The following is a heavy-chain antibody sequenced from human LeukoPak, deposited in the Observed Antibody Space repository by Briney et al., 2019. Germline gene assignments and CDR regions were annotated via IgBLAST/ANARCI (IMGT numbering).Heavy chain of an antibody. CDR1: GGSISITSYY. V-gene: IGHV4-39*07. J-gene: IGHJ3*02. Sequence: PSETLSLTCTVSGGSISITSYYRGWIRQPPGKGLEWIGSMYSSGSTYYNPSLKSRVTISVDTSKNQFSLKLSSVTAADTAVYYCARGPPDCSSTSCYAFDAFDIWGQGTMVTVSS. CDR2: MYSSGST. CDR3: ARGPPDCSSTSCYAFDAFDI. D-gene: IGHD2-2*01.